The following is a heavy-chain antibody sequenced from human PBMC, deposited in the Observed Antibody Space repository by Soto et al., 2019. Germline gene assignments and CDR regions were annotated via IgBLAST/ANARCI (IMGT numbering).Heavy chain of an antibody. CDR2: IYHSGDT. J-gene: IGHJ4*02. Sequence: QVQLQESGPGLVKPSQTLSLTCTVSGAYVNTGGYYWSWVRQYPGKGLEWIWYIYHSGDTYYNPSLNSTLTISVVASKNRISLRLSSVTGAATAVYYRARAPGNERLDYWGQGTLVIVSS. CDR3: ARAPGNERLDY. D-gene: IGHD1-1*01. CDR1: GAYVNTGGYY. V-gene: IGHV4-31*01.